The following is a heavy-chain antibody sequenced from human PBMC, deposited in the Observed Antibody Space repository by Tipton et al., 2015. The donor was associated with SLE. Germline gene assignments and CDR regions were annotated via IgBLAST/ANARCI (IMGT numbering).Heavy chain of an antibody. CDR3: ARPRTIEAPFDK. Sequence: QLVQSGAEVKKPGETLTISCKGSGYYFTNYWIGWVRQMPGKGLEWMGIFYPGDSDTRYSPSFQGQVTISADRSISTAYLHWSSLKASDTAMYFCARPRTIEAPFDKWGQGTLVTVSS. V-gene: IGHV5-51*01. CDR2: FYPGDSDT. J-gene: IGHJ4*02. CDR1: GYYFTNYW. D-gene: IGHD6-6*01.